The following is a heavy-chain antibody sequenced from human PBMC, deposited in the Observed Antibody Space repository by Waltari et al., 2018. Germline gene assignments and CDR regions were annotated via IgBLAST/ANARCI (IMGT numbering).Heavy chain of an antibody. CDR2: IKQDGSGK. CDR3: ASRYGIFDY. D-gene: IGHD3-16*02. V-gene: IGHV3-7*01. CDR1: GFTFSSYW. J-gene: IGHJ4*02. Sequence: EVQLVESGGGLVQPGGSLRLSCAASGFTFSSYWMSWVRQAPGRGRGGVANIKQDGSGKYYVDSVKGRFTISRDNAKNSLYLQMNSLRAEDTAVYYCASRYGIFDYWGQGTLVTVSS.